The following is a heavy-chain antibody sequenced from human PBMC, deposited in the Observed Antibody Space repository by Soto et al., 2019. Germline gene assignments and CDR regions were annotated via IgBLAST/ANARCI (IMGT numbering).Heavy chain of an antibody. CDR1: GGSFRGYY. D-gene: IGHD2-21*02. Sequence: QVQLQQWGAGLLKPSETLSLTCAAYGGSFRGYYWSWIRQPPGKGLEWIGEIRHSGSTNYNPSLKSRVTISVDTSKNQFSLKLSSVTAADTAVYYCARTYGGNSFDYWGQGTLGTVSS. J-gene: IGHJ4*02. CDR2: IRHSGST. V-gene: IGHV4-34*01. CDR3: ARTYGGNSFDY.